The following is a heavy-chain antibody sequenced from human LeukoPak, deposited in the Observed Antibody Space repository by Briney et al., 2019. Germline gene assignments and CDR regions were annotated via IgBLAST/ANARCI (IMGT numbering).Heavy chain of an antibody. CDR3: ARGQPSGSYVLDYFDY. Sequence: ASVKVSCKASGYTFTSYYMHWVRQAPGQGLEWMGIINPSGGSTSYAQKFQGRVTMTRDTSTSTVYMELSSLRSEDTAVYYCARGQPSGSYVLDYFDYWGQGPLVTVSS. J-gene: IGHJ4*02. V-gene: IGHV1-46*01. CDR2: INPSGGST. CDR1: GYTFTSYY. D-gene: IGHD1-26*01.